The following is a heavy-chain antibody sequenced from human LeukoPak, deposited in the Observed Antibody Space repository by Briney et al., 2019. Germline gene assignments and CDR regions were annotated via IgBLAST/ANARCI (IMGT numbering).Heavy chain of an antibody. CDR2: ISYDGSNK. V-gene: IGHV3-30-3*01. CDR3: AGDFSGHYSLDY. Sequence: PGGSLRLSCAASGFTFSGYPIHWVRQAPGKGLEWVAVISYDGSNKYYADSVKGRFTISRDNAKNSLYLQMNSLRDEDTAVYYCAGDFSGHYSLDYWGQGTLVTVSS. CDR1: GFTFSGYP. J-gene: IGHJ4*02. D-gene: IGHD2-15*01.